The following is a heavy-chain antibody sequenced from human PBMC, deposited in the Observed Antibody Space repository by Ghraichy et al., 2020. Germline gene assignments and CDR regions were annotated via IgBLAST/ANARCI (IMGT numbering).Heavy chain of an antibody. CDR2: ISSISSTI. CDR1: GFTFSSYS. D-gene: IGHD6-19*01. Sequence: GESLNISCAASGFTFSSYSMNWVRQAPGKGLEWVSYISSISSTIYYADSVKGRFTISRDNAKNSLYLQMNSLRDEDTAVYYCASARYRSGWLRSSKYYFDYWGQGTLVTVSS. CDR3: ASARYRSGWLRSSKYYFDY. V-gene: IGHV3-48*02. J-gene: IGHJ4*02.